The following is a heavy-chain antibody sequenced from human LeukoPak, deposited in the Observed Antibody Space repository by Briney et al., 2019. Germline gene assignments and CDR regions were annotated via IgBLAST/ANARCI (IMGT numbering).Heavy chain of an antibody. J-gene: IGHJ6*03. Sequence: ASVKVSCKASGYTFTSYDINWVRQATGQGLEWMGWMNPNSGNTGYAQKFQGRVTITRNTSISTAYMELSSLRSEDTAVYYCARSWSGSPQYYYYYYYMDVWGKGTTVTVSS. CDR2: MNPNSGNT. CDR3: ARSWSGSPQYYYYYYYMDV. CDR1: GYTFTSYD. V-gene: IGHV1-8*03. D-gene: IGHD1-26*01.